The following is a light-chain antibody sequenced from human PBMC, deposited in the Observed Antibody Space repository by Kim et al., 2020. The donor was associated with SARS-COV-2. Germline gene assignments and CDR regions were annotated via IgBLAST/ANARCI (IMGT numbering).Light chain of an antibody. CDR3: LQYDTSPET. J-gene: IGKJ2*01. CDR2: AAS. V-gene: IGKV3-20*01. Sequence: SPAEIATLSCSGSRTISSSYLAWIQHKPGQAPRLLIYAASRRATGIPERFSGSGSGTDFSLTISRLESEDFAMYYCLQYDTSPETFGQGTKVDIK. CDR1: RTISSSY.